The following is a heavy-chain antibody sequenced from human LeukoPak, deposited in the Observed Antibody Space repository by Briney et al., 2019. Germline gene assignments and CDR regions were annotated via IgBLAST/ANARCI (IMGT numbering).Heavy chain of an antibody. CDR2: ISINTDT. J-gene: IGHJ4*02. CDR1: GIAVIGNY. V-gene: IGHV3-53*01. D-gene: IGHD1-26*01. Sequence: GGSLTLSCAASGIAVIGNYMSWVRPPPGKRLEWVSFISINTDTFYADSVRGRFTISRDSSKNTLFLQMNSLRDEDSAVYYCAIAQSWDELFDSWGQGTLVTVSS. CDR3: AIAQSWDELFDS.